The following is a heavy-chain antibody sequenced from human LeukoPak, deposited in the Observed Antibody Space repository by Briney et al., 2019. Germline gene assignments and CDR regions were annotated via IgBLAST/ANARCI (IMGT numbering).Heavy chain of an antibody. CDR2: ISGSGGST. CDR1: GFTFSSYA. D-gene: IGHD3-22*01. V-gene: IGHV3-23*01. CDR3: AKWGSPYYYDSSGYSRPFDY. Sequence: EGSLRLSCAASGFTFSSYAMSWVRQAPGKGLEWVSAISGSGGSTYYADSVKGRFTISRDNSKNTLYLQMNSLRAEDTAVYYCAKWGSPYYYDSSGYSRPFDYWGQGTLVTVSS. J-gene: IGHJ4*02.